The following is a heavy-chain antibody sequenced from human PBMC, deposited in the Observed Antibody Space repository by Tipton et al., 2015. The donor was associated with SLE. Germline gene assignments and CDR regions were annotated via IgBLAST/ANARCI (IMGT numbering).Heavy chain of an antibody. CDR2: IYSSGRT. CDR3: ARGGDPDYFDY. Sequence: TLSLTCTVSDGSISSSNYYWGWIRQPPGKGLEWIGNIYSSGRTYDNPSLKSRITMSVDTSKNKFSLNLSSVTAADTAVYYCARGGDPDYFDYWGQGTLVTVSS. J-gene: IGHJ4*02. V-gene: IGHV4-39*07. CDR1: DGSISSSNYY.